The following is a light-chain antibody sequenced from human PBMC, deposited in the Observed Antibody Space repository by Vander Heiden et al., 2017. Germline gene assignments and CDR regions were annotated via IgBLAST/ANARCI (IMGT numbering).Light chain of an antibody. CDR1: SSDVGGYNY. CDR2: DVT. CDR3: CSFAGSPYV. J-gene: IGLJ1*01. V-gene: IGLV2-11*01. Sequence: QSALTQPRSVSGSPGQSVTISCTGTSSDVGGYNYVSWYQQHPGKAPKLMIYDVTKRPSGVPDRFSGSKSGNTASLTISGLQADDEADYYCCSFAGSPYVFGSGTEVTVL.